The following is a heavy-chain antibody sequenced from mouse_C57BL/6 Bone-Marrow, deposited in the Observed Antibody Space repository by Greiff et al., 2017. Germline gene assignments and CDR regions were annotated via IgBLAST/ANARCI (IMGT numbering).Heavy chain of an antibody. D-gene: IGHD1-3*01. V-gene: IGHV1-76*01. Sequence: VMLVESGAELVRPGASVKLSCKASGYTFTDYYINWVKQRPGQGLEWIARIYPGSGNTYYNEKFKGKATLTAEKSSSTAYMQLSSLTSEDSAVYFCARKRKVADWGQGTLVTVSA. CDR1: GYTFTDYY. CDR2: IYPGSGNT. CDR3: ARKRKVAD. J-gene: IGHJ3*01.